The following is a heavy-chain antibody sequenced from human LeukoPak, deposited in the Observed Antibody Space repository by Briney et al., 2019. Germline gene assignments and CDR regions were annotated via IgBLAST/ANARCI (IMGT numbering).Heavy chain of an antibody. Sequence: ASVKVSCKASGYTFTSYDINWVRQATGQGLEWMGWMNPNSGNTGYAQKFQGRVTITRNTSISTAYMELSSLRSEDTAVYYCARGLRYSSSWYEGWFDPWGRGTLVTVSS. J-gene: IGHJ5*02. CDR3: ARGLRYSSSWYEGWFDP. CDR1: GYTFTSYD. D-gene: IGHD6-13*01. CDR2: MNPNSGNT. V-gene: IGHV1-8*03.